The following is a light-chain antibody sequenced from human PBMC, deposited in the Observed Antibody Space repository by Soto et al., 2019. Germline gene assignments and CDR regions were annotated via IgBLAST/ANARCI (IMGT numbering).Light chain of an antibody. CDR3: QQLYSYSS. CDR2: GAS. V-gene: IGKV1-9*01. Sequence: DIQLTQSPSFVSASVGERVTITCRASQDISRYLAWYQQKPGEAPKLLISGASTLQSGVPSRFSGSVSGTEFTLTVSYLLPEDFATYYCQQLYSYSSFGQGTRLENK. J-gene: IGKJ5*01. CDR1: QDISRY.